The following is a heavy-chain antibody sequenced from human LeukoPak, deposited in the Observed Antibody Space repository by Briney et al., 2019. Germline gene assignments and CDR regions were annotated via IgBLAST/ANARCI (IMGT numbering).Heavy chain of an antibody. CDR3: ASSARYYYGMDV. CDR1: GFTVSSNY. CDR2: IYSGGST. V-gene: IGHV3-53*05. Sequence: PGGSLRLSCAASGFTVSSNYMSWVRQAPGKGLEWVSVIYSGGSTYYADSVKGRFTISRDNSKNTLYLQMNSLRAEDTAVYYCASSARYYYGMDVWGQGTTVTVSS. J-gene: IGHJ6*02.